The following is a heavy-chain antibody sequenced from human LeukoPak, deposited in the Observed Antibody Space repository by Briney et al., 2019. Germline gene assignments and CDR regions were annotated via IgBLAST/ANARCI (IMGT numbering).Heavy chain of an antibody. CDR1: GGTFSSYA. D-gene: IGHD6-19*01. CDR2: IIPIFGTA. Sequence: ASVKVSRKASGGTFSSYAISWVRQAPGQGLEWMGGIIPIFGTANYAQKFRGRVTITADKSTSTAYMELSSLRSEDTAVYYCARGDSSGWDYYYYYYMDVWGKGTTVTVSS. CDR3: ARGDSSGWDYYYYYYMDV. J-gene: IGHJ6*03. V-gene: IGHV1-69*06.